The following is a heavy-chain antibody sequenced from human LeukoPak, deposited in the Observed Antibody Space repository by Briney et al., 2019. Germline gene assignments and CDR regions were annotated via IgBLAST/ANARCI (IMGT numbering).Heavy chain of an antibody. CDR1: GFSFSSYS. J-gene: IGHJ5*01. Sequence: GGSLRLSCAGSGFSFSSYSMTWARQAPGKGLEWVSSISRSGDSTYYADSVKGRFTISRDNSKNIVYLQMDSLRVEDTALYYCANDLPGKVWFDSWGQGTLVIVSS. CDR2: ISRSGDST. D-gene: IGHD1-14*01. CDR3: ANDLPGKVWFDS. V-gene: IGHV3-23*01.